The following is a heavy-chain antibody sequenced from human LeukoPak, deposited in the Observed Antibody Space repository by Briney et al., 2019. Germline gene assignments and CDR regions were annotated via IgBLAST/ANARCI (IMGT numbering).Heavy chain of an antibody. D-gene: IGHD2-15*01. CDR2: ISSSSTYI. Sequence: PGGSLRLSCAASGFTFNSYSMNWVRQVPGKGLEWVSSISSSSTYIHYADSVKGRFTISRDNGKRSLYLQMNSLRAEDTAVYYCARDPPYCSGDNCYFDSWGQGTLVT. J-gene: IGHJ4*02. V-gene: IGHV3-21*01. CDR1: GFTFNSYS. CDR3: ARDPPYCSGDNCYFDS.